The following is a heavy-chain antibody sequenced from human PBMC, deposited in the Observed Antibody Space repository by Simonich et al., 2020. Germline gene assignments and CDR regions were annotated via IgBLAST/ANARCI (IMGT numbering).Heavy chain of an antibody. Sequence: EVQLVESGGGLVQPGGSLRLSCAASGFTFGSYWMHWVRQAPGKGRVWGSSIKRDGSSTSDEDSVKGRFTISRDNAKNTLYLQMNSLRAEDTAVYYCARNRLDYWGQGTLVTVSS. CDR1: GFTFGSYW. CDR3: ARNRLDY. J-gene: IGHJ4*02. V-gene: IGHV3-74*01. CDR2: IKRDGSST.